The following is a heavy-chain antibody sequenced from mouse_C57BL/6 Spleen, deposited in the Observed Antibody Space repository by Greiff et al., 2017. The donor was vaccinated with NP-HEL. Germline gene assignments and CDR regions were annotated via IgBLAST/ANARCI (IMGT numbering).Heavy chain of an antibody. CDR2: ISGGGGNT. V-gene: IGHV5-9*01. CDR3: AREVGLYYFDY. D-gene: IGHD1-1*02. J-gene: IGHJ2*01. Sequence: EVMLVESGGGLVKPGGSLKLSCAASGFTFSSYTMSWVRQTPEKRLEWVATISGGGGNTYYPDSVKGRFTISRDNAKNTLYLQMSRLRSEDTALYYCAREVGLYYFDYWGQGTTLTVSS. CDR1: GFTFSSYT.